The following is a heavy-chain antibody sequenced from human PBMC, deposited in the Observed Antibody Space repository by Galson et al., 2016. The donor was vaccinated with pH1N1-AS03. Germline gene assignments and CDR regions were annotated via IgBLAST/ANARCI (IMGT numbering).Heavy chain of an antibody. D-gene: IGHD2-15*01. J-gene: IGHJ4*02. CDR3: ARGRIYSMEGKFGFDL. CDR1: GFTFSHYG. CDR2: IWYDGSYT. V-gene: IGHV3-33*01. Sequence: SLRLFCAASGFTFSHYGIHWVRQAPGKGLEWVAVIWYDGSYTYYTDSVKGRFTISRDNSKSTLSLQMNSLRVEDTAIYYCARGRIYSMEGKFGFDLWGQGTLVTVSS.